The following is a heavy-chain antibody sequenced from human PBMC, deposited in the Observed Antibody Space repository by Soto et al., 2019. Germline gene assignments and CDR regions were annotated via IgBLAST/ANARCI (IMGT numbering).Heavy chain of an antibody. CDR3: ARRDSSGFPDY. CDR2: INPGDSDT. Sequence: GESLKISCKGSGYSFTNYWIGWVRQMPGKGLEWMGIINPGDSDTRYSPSFQGQVTISADESTSTAYLHYSSLKASDTAIYYCARRDSSGFPDYWGQGTLVTVSS. D-gene: IGHD3-22*01. J-gene: IGHJ4*02. CDR1: GYSFTNYW. V-gene: IGHV5-51*01.